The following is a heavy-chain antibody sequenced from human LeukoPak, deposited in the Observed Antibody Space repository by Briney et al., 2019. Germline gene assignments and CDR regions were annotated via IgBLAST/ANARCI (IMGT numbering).Heavy chain of an antibody. CDR3: ARGDCSSTSCPPLDP. CDR1: GGTFSSYA. V-gene: IGHV1-69*13. CDR2: IIPIFGTA. D-gene: IGHD2-2*01. Sequence: ASVKVSCTASGGTFSSYAISWVRQAPGQGLEWMGGIIPIFGTANYAQKFQGRVTITADESTSTAYMELSSLRSEDTAVYYCARGDCSSTSCPPLDPWGQGTLVTVSS. J-gene: IGHJ5*02.